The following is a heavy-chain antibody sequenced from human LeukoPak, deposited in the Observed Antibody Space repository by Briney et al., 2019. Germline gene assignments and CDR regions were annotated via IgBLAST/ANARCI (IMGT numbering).Heavy chain of an antibody. CDR3: ARAPEWLIFDY. J-gene: IGHJ4*02. V-gene: IGHV3-53*04. CDR2: IYSGGST. CDR1: GFTVSSNY. D-gene: IGHD6-19*01. Sequence: GGSLRLSCAASGFTVSSNYMSWVRQAPGKGLEWVSVIYSGGSTYFADSVKGRFTISRHNSKNTLYLQMNSLRAEDTAVYYCARAPEWLIFDYWGQGTLVTVSS.